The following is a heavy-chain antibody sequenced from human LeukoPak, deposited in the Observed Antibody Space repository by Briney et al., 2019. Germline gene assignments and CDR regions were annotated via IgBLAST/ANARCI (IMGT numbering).Heavy chain of an antibody. CDR3: AKEGYCSGGSCCSGAFDI. Sequence: GGSLRLSCAASGFTFSSYAMSWVRQAPGKGLEWVSAISGSGGSTYYADSVKGRFTISRDNSKNTLYLQMNSLRAEDTAVYYCAKEGYCSGGSCCSGAFDIWGQGTMVTVSS. D-gene: IGHD2-15*01. J-gene: IGHJ3*02. V-gene: IGHV3-23*01. CDR2: ISGSGGST. CDR1: GFTFSSYA.